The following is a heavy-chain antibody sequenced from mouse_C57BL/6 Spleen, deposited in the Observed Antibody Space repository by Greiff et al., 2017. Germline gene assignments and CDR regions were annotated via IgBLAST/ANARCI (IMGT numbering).Heavy chain of an antibody. V-gene: IGHV2-2*01. CDR1: GFSLTSYG. Sequence: QVQLKESGPGLVQPSQSLSITCTVSGFSLTSYGVHWVRQSPGKGLEWLGVIWSGGSTDYNAAFISRLIISKDNSQSQVFFRMNSLQADDTAISYCAGYDGYYERFAYWGQGTLVTVSA. D-gene: IGHD2-3*01. CDR2: IWSGGST. J-gene: IGHJ3*01. CDR3: AGYDGYYERFAY.